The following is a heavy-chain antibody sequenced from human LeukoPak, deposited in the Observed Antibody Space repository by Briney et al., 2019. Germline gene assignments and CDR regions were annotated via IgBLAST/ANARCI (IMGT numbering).Heavy chain of an antibody. D-gene: IGHD6-13*01. J-gene: IGHJ4*02. CDR1: GFTFSTYW. Sequence: PGGSLRPSCVASGFTFSTYWMSWVRQPPGKGLEGVANIKNDGSEKYYVDSVKGRFTISRDNAKNSLYLQMNSLRAEDTALYYCARVGTAEGTLEDYWGQGTLVTVSS. V-gene: IGHV3-7*01. CDR2: IKNDGSEK. CDR3: ARVGTAEGTLEDY.